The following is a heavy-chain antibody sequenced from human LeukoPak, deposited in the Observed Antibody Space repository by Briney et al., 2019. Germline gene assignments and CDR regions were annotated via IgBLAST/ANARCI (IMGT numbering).Heavy chain of an antibody. CDR2: IYYSGST. V-gene: IGHV4-59*01. CDR3: ARSIAAAGSSCAFDI. D-gene: IGHD6-13*01. CDR1: GGSISSYY. Sequence: SETLSLTCTVSGGSISSYYWSWIRQPPGKGLEWIGYIYYSGSTNYNPSLKSRVTISVDTSKNQFSLKLSSVTAADTAVYYCARSIAAAGSSCAFDIWGQGTMVTASS. J-gene: IGHJ3*02.